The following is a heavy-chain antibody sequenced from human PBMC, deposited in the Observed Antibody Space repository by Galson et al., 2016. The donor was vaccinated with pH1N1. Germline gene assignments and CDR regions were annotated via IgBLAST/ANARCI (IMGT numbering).Heavy chain of an antibody. CDR2: IIPIFGTT. Sequence: SVKVSCKASGGTLSNSAVSWVRQAPGQGLEWMGGIIPIFGTTNYAQKIQGRVTITADQITSTSYMELSSLRSEDTAIYYCASPAIVRGVVYYHYGMDVWGQGTTVTVS. J-gene: IGHJ6*02. CDR3: ASPAIVRGVVYYHYGMDV. D-gene: IGHD3-10*01. V-gene: IGHV1-69*13. CDR1: GGTLSNSA.